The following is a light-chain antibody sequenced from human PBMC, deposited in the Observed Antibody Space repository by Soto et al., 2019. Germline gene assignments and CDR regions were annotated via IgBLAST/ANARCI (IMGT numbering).Light chain of an antibody. CDR2: GAS. CDR3: QQYNNWLYT. Sequence: EIVMTQSPATLSVSPGERATLSCRASQSVSSNLAWYLQKPGQAPRLLIYGASTRATGLPARFSGSGSGAEFTLTISSLQSEDFAVYYCQQYNNWLYTFGQGTKVEIK. CDR1: QSVSSN. J-gene: IGKJ2*01. V-gene: IGKV3-15*01.